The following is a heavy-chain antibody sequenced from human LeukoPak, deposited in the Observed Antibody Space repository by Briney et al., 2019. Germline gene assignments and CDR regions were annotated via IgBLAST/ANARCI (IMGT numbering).Heavy chain of an antibody. V-gene: IGHV3-48*04. Sequence: GGSLRLSCAASGFTFSSYSMNWVRQAPGKGLEWVSYISSSGSTIYYADSVKGRFTISRDNAKNSLYLQMNSLRAEDTAVYYCAREAAAGTLSWDYWGQGTLVTVSS. CDR3: AREAAAGTLSWDY. D-gene: IGHD6-13*01. CDR2: ISSSGSTI. CDR1: GFTFSSYS. J-gene: IGHJ4*02.